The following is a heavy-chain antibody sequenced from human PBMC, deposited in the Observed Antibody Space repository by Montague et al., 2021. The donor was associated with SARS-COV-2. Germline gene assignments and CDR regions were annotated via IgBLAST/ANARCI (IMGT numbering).Heavy chain of an antibody. Sequence: SLRLSCAASGFTFSDYYMSWIRQAPGTGLEWVSYISSSASTIYYADSVKGRFTISRDNSKNSLFLQMNSLRAEDTAAYYCARGPYCSGGGCYYWGQGTLVTVSS. J-gene: IGHJ4*02. CDR2: ISSSASTI. CDR3: ARGPYCSGGGCYY. CDR1: GFTFSDYY. D-gene: IGHD2-15*01. V-gene: IGHV3-11*01.